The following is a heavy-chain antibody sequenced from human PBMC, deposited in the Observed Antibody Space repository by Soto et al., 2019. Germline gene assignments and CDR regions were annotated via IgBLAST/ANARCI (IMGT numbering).Heavy chain of an antibody. J-gene: IGHJ3*02. V-gene: IGHV3-23*01. CDR2: ISGSGGST. Sequence: WILQNQGKGLEWVSAISGSGGSTYYADSVKGRFTISRDNSKNTLYLQMNSLRAEDTAVYYCAKSLGVEAATLDALDIRGQGILVTV. CDR3: AKSLGVEAATLDALDI. D-gene: IGHD2-15*01.